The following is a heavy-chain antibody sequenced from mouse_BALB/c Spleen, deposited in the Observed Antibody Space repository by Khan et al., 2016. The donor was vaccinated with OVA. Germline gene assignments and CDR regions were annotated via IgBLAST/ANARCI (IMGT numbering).Heavy chain of an antibody. CDR1: GFSLTNYG. J-gene: IGHJ4*01. Sequence: QMQLEESGPGLMAPSQSLSITCTISGFSLTNYGVHWVRQPPGKGLEWLVVIWSDGSTTYNSALKSRLTISKDNSESQVFLKMNSLQTDDTAMYFCARQPYYHYNIMDYWGQGTSVTVSS. CDR3: ARQPYYHYNIMDY. D-gene: IGHD2-10*01. V-gene: IGHV2-6-1*01. CDR2: IWSDGST.